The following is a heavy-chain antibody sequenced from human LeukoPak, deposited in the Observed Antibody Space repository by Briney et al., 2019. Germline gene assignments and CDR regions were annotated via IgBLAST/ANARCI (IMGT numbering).Heavy chain of an antibody. V-gene: IGHV4-4*07. CDR3: ARFYSGSPNAFDI. Sequence: SETLSLTCIVSGGSTNNDYWSWIRQPAGKGLEWIGRVHTGGTTDYNPSLKSRVSMSLDTSKSQFSLRLSSVTAADTAMYYCARFYSGSPNAFDIWGQGTMVTVSS. CDR1: GGSTNNDY. D-gene: IGHD5-12*01. J-gene: IGHJ3*02. CDR2: VHTGGTT.